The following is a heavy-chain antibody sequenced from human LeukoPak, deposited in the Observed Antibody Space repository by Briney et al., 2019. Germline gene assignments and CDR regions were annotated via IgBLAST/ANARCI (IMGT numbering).Heavy chain of an antibody. J-gene: IGHJ5*02. Sequence: ASVKVSCKASGYTFTSYYMHWVRQAPGQGLEWMGIINPSGGSTSYAQKFQGSVTMTRDMSTSTVYMELSSLRSENTAVYYCARDRTYYDSSGYQSNWFDPWGQGTLVTVSS. CDR2: INPSGGST. D-gene: IGHD3-22*01. V-gene: IGHV1-46*01. CDR3: ARDRTYYDSSGYQSNWFDP. CDR1: GYTFTSYY.